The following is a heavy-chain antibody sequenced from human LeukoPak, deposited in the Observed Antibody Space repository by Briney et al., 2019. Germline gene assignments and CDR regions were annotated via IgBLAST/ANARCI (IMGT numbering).Heavy chain of an antibody. D-gene: IGHD3-10*01. J-gene: IGHJ4*02. CDR3: ARDRNYYGSGSFDY. CDR1: GGSISSYY. V-gene: IGHV4-59*01. Sequence: SETLSLTCTVSGGSISSYYWSWIRQPPGKGLEWIGYIYYSGSTNYNPSLKSRVTISVDTSKNQFSLKLSSVTAADTAVYYCARDRNYYGSGSFDYWGQGTLVTVSS. CDR2: IYYSGST.